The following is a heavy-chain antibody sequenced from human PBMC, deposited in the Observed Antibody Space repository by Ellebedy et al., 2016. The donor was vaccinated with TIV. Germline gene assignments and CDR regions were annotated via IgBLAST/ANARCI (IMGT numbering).Heavy chain of an antibody. CDR1: GFSFRSYW. D-gene: IGHD4-17*01. V-gene: IGHV3-7*01. CDR3: ARRGSYGDYAVQVNSWFDS. J-gene: IGHJ5*01. Sequence: PGGSLRLSCTASGFSFRSYWMSWVRQAPGKGLEWVANIYQDGSQKYYVDSAEGRFTISRDNAKNSLYLEMKSLRAEDTAVYFCARRGSYGDYAVQVNSWFDSWGQGTLVTVS. CDR2: IYQDGSQK.